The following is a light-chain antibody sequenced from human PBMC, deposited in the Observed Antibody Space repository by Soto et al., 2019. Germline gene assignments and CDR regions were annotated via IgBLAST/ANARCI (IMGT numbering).Light chain of an antibody. CDR1: QSLLHSNGFNY. CDR2: LGF. CDR3: MQGTHWPIT. V-gene: IGKV2-28*01. J-gene: IGKJ5*01. Sequence: DIVMTQSPLSLPVTPGEPASISCRSSQSLLHSNGFNYLDWYLQKPGQSPQLLIYLGFNRASGVPDRFSGSGSGTDFALKISRVEAEDVGVYYCMQGTHWPITFRQGTRLEIK.